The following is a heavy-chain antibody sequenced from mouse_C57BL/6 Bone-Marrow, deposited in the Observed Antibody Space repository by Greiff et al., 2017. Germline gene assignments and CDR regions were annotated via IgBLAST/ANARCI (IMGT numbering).Heavy chain of an antibody. J-gene: IGHJ4*01. CDR2: ISSGSSTI. V-gene: IGHV5-17*01. Sequence: DVKLVEPGGGLVKPGGSLKLSCAASGFTFSDYGMHWVRQAPEQGLEWVAYISSGSSTIYYAETVKGRITISRDTATNTLFLQMTSLLSEDTAKYYCATLPAMGYWGQGTSVTVSS. CDR1: GFTFSDYG. CDR3: ATLPAMGY.